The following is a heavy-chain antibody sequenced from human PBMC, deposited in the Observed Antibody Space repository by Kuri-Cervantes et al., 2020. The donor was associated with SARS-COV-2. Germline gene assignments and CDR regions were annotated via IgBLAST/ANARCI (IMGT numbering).Heavy chain of an antibody. J-gene: IGHJ5*02. D-gene: IGHD2-2*02. CDR2: TSYDGSNK. V-gene: IGHV3-30-3*01. Sequence: GGSLRLSCAASGFTFSSYAMHWVRQAPGKGLEWVAVTSYDGSNKYYADSVKGRFTISRDNSKNTLYLQMNSLRAEDTAVYYCARDPSENLVVPAAILGGISNNWFDPWGQGTLVTVSS. CDR3: ARDPSENLVVPAAILGGISNNWFDP. CDR1: GFTFSSYA.